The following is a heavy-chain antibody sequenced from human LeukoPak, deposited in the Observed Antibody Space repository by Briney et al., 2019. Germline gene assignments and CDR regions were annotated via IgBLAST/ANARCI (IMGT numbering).Heavy chain of an antibody. V-gene: IGHV3-21*01. CDR1: GFTFSSYS. D-gene: IGHD6-13*01. J-gene: IGHJ4*02. Sequence: GGSLRLSCAASGFTFSSYSMSWFRQAPGKGLEWVSSISSSSSYIYYADSVKGRFTISRDNAKNSLYLQMNSLRAEDTAVYYCARDSRSLAAAGTRFAYWGQGTLVTVSS. CDR3: ARDSRSLAAAGTRFAY. CDR2: ISSSSSYI.